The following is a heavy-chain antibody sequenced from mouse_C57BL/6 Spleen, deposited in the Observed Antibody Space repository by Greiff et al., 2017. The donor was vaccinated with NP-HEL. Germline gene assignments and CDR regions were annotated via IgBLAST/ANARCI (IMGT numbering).Heavy chain of an antibody. D-gene: IGHD3-2*01. Sequence: QVQLQQPGAELVKPGASVKMSCKASGYTFTSYWITWVKQRPGQGLEGSGDRDPGSGSTNYNEKFKSKATLTVDTSSSTAYMQHSSLTSEDSAVYYCARRGAETGAMDYWGQGTSVTVSS. CDR2: RDPGSGST. CDR3: ARRGAETGAMDY. J-gene: IGHJ4*01. V-gene: IGHV1-55*01. CDR1: GYTFTSYW.